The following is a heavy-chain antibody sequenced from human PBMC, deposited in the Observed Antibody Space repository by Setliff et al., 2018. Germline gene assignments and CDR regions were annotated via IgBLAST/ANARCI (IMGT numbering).Heavy chain of an antibody. CDR2: LSGDGNA. J-gene: IGHJ4*02. Sequence: GGSLRLSCATSGFTVSSSDMSWVRQAPGKGLEWISVLSGDGNAYYADSVKGLFTISGDTSKKSLYLQMNSPRAEDTAVYYCARASKGLYCGSDCFYTFVSWGPGTLVTVSS. V-gene: IGHV3-53*01. CDR3: ARASKGLYCGSDCFYTFVS. CDR1: GFTVSSSD. D-gene: IGHD2-21*02.